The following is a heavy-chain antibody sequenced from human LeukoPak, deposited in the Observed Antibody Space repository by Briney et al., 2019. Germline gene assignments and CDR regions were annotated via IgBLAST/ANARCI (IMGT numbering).Heavy chain of an antibody. Sequence: PSETLSLTCTVSGGSISSYYWSWIRQPPGKGLEWIGYIYYSGSTNYNPSLKSRVTISVDTSKNQFSLKLSSVTAADTAVYYCARSDSSGYFYVYRGQGILVTVSS. CDR2: IYYSGST. CDR1: GGSISSYY. D-gene: IGHD3-22*01. V-gene: IGHV4-59*01. CDR3: ARSDSSGYFYVY. J-gene: IGHJ4*02.